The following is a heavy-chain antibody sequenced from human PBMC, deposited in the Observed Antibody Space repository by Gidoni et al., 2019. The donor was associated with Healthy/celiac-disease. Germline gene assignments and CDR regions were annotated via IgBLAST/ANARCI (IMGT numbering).Heavy chain of an antibody. CDR2: ISGSGGST. J-gene: IGHJ4*02. D-gene: IGHD6-19*01. Sequence: EVQLLESGGGLVQPGGSLRLYCAASGFTFSSYARSWVRPAPGKGLEWVSAISGSGGSTYYADSVKGRFTISRDNSKNTLYLQMNSLRAEDTAVYYCAKASGKGIAVARGPFDYWGQGTLVTVSS. CDR1: GFTFSSYA. V-gene: IGHV3-23*01. CDR3: AKASGKGIAVARGPFDY.